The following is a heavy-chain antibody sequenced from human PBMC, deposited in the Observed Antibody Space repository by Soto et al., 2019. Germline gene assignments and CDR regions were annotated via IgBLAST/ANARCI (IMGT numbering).Heavy chain of an antibody. D-gene: IGHD4-17*01. Sequence: GGSLRLSCAASGFTFSSYAMSWVRQAPGKGLEWVSAISGSGGSTYYADSVKGRFTISRDNSKNTLYLQMNSLRAEDTAVYYCAKDLVHYGDYVVYYYGMDVWGQGTTVTVSS. CDR3: AKDLVHYGDYVVYYYGMDV. V-gene: IGHV3-23*01. CDR1: GFTFSSYA. CDR2: ISGSGGST. J-gene: IGHJ6*02.